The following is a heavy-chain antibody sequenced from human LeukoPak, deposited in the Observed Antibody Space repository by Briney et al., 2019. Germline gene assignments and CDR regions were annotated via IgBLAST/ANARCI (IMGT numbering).Heavy chain of an antibody. V-gene: IGHV1-8*01. CDR1: GYTFTSYD. CDR3: AREDGYYYYMDV. CDR2: MNPNSGNT. J-gene: IGHJ6*03. D-gene: IGHD2-15*01. Sequence: GASVKVSCKASGYTFTSYDINWVRQATGQGLEWMGWMNPNSGNTGYAQKFQGRVTMTRNTSISTAYMELSSLRSEDTAVYYCAREDGYYYYMDVWGKGTTVTISS.